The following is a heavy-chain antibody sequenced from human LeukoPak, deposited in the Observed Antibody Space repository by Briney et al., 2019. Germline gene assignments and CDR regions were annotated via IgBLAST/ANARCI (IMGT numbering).Heavy chain of an antibody. Sequence: AETLSLTCAVYGGPFRGYYWSWIRQPPGKGLEWIGEINHSGSTNYNPSLKSRVTISLDTSMKKFSLKLNSVTAADTAVYYCASTERCSTTCPLDYWGQGTLVTVSS. CDR2: INHSGST. D-gene: IGHD2-2*01. CDR1: GGPFRGYY. CDR3: ASTERCSTTCPLDY. J-gene: IGHJ4*02. V-gene: IGHV4-34*01.